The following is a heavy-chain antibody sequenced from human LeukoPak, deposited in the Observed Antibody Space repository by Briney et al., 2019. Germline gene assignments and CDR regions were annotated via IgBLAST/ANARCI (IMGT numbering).Heavy chain of an antibody. CDR1: GFTFDDYA. D-gene: IGHD5-18*01. J-gene: IGHJ4*02. Sequence: SLRLSCAASGFTFDDYAMYWVRQAPGKGLEWVSGISWNSGSIGYADSVKGRFTISRDNAKNSLYLQMNSLRAEDTALYYCAKDYTAMARGLDYWGQGTLVTVSS. V-gene: IGHV3-9*01. CDR2: ISWNSGSI. CDR3: AKDYTAMARGLDY.